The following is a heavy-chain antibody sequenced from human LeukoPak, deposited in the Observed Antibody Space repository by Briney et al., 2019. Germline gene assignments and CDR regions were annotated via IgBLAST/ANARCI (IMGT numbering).Heavy chain of an antibody. CDR2: IYYSGST. CDR1: GGSISSGDYY. D-gene: IGHD3-22*01. J-gene: IGHJ4*02. Sequence: SETLSLTCTVSGGSISSGDYYWSWIRQPPGKGLEWIGYIYYSGSTYYNPSLKSRVTISVDTSKNQFSLKLSSMTAADTAVYYCASFYDSSGASDYWGQGTLVTVSS. V-gene: IGHV4-30-4*01. CDR3: ASFYDSSGASDY.